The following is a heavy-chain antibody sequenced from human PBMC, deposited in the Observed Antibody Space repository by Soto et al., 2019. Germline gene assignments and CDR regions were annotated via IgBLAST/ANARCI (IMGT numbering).Heavy chain of an antibody. CDR2: INHSGST. V-gene: IGHV4-34*01. J-gene: IGHJ5*02. CDR1: GGSFSGYY. Sequence: QVQLQQWGAGLLKPSETLSLTCAVYGGSFSGYYWSWIRQPPGKGLEWIGEINHSGSTNYNPSLKSRVTISVDTSKNQFSLKLSSVTAADTAVYYCARQGRTTVPLGGGWFDPWGQGTLVTVSS. CDR3: ARQGRTTVPLGGGWFDP. D-gene: IGHD4-17*01.